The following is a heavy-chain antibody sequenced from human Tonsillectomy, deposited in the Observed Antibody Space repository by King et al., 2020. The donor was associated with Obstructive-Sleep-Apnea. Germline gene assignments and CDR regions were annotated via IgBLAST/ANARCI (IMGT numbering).Heavy chain of an antibody. V-gene: IGHV4-31*03. CDR2: IYYSGST. CDR3: ARRGYCSGGTCYLYFDY. D-gene: IGHD2-15*01. CDR1: GGSISSGGYY. Sequence: VQLQESGPGLMKPSQTLSLTCTVSGGSISSGGYYWSWIRQHPGKGLEWIAYIYYSGSTYYNPHLKSRATMAVDTSKNQFTLRLTSVTAADTAVYYCARRGYCSGGTCYLYFDYWGQGTLVTVSS. J-gene: IGHJ4*02.